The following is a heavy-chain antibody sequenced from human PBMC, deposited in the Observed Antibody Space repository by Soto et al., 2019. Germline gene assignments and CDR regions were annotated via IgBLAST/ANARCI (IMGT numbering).Heavy chain of an antibody. V-gene: IGHV5-51*01. Sequence: PGEALKISCKGSGYSFTSYWIGWVLQIPWKGLEWMGIVYPGDSNTIYSPSFRGQVTISADNSVSTAYLQWTSLKASDTAMYYCARSRRGAYSSGWYSPSGYYNYGIDVWGQGT. J-gene: IGHJ6*02. CDR3: ARSRRGAYSSGWYSPSGYYNYGIDV. CDR1: GYSFTSYW. CDR2: VYPGDSNT. D-gene: IGHD6-19*01.